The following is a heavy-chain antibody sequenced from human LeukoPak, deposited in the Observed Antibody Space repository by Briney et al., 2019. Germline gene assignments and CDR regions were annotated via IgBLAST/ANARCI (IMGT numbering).Heavy chain of an antibody. CDR2: INAGNGNT. D-gene: IGHD6-19*01. V-gene: IGHV1-3*01. J-gene: IGHJ4*02. CDR3: ARASIAVAGRWYY. Sequence: ASVNVSCKASGYTFTSYAMHWVRQAPGQRLEWMGWINAGNGNTKYSQKFQGIVTITRHTSASTAYMELSSLRSEDTAVYYCARASIAVAGRWYYWGQGTLVTVSS. CDR1: GYTFTSYA.